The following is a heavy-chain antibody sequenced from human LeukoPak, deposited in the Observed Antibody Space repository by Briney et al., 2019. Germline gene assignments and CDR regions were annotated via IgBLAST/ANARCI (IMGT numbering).Heavy chain of an antibody. V-gene: IGHV1-69*13. Sequence: ASVKVSCKASGGTFSSYAISWVRQAPGQGLEWMGGIIPIFGTANYAQKFQGRVTITADESTSTAYMELSSLRSEDTAVYYCARRTHNYVVGATEDYWGQGTLVTVSS. CDR2: IIPIFGTA. D-gene: IGHD1-26*01. CDR1: GGTFSSYA. CDR3: ARRTHNYVVGATEDY. J-gene: IGHJ4*02.